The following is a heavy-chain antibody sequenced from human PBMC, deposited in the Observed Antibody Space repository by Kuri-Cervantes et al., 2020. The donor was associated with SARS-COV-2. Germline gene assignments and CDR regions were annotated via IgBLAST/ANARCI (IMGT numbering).Heavy chain of an antibody. CDR1: GGTFSSYA. J-gene: IGHJ3*02. CDR2: IIPIFGTA. V-gene: IGHV1-69*13. Sequence: SVKVSCKASGGTFSSYAISWVRQAPGQGLEWMGGIIPIFGTANYAQKFQGRVTITADGSTSTAYMELSSLRFEDTAVYYCARGYSSGLRPYDAFDIWGQGTMVTVSS. D-gene: IGHD6-19*01. CDR3: ARGYSSGLRPYDAFDI.